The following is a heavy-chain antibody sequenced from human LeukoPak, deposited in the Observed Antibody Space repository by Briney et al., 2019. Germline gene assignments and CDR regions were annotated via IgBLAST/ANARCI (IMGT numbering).Heavy chain of an antibody. V-gene: IGHV3-21*01. Sequence: GGSLRLSCAASGFTFSSYSMNWVRQAPGKGLEWVSFISSSSSYIYYADSVKGRFTISRDNAKDSVYLQMNSLRAEDSAIYYCAREGFYFFDFWGQGTLVTVSS. CDR3: AREGFYFFDF. CDR1: GFTFSSYS. J-gene: IGHJ4*01. CDR2: ISSSSSYI.